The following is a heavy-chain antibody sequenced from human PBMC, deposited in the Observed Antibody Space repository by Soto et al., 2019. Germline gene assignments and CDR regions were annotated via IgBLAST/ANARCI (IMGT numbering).Heavy chain of an antibody. J-gene: IGHJ4*02. V-gene: IGHV1-18*01. Sequence: QVHLVQSGAEVKKPGASVKVSCKASGYTFTSYGITWVRQAPGHGLEWMGWISAHNGNTDYAQKLQGRVIVTRDTSTSTSYMELRSLISDDTAVYYCARGRYGDYCGQGALVTVSS. CDR1: GYTFTSYG. CDR3: ARGRYGDY. D-gene: IGHD1-1*01. CDR2: ISAHNGNT.